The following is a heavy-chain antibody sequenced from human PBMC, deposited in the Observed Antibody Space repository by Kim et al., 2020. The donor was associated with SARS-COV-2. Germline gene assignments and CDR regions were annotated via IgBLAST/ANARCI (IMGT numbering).Heavy chain of an antibody. V-gene: IGHV3-74*01. D-gene: IGHD6-13*01. CDR3: ARARSSSRGLNWFDP. J-gene: IGHJ5*02. CDR2: INSDGSST. CDR1: GFTFSSYW. Sequence: GGSLRLSCAASGFTFSSYWMHWVRQAPGKGLVWVSRINSDGSSTSYADSVKGRFTISRDNAKNTLYLQMNSLRAEDTAVYYCARARSSSRGLNWFDPWGQGTLVTVSS.